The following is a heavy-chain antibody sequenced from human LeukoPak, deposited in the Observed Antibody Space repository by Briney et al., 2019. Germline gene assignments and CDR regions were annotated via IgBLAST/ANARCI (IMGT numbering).Heavy chain of an antibody. J-gene: IGHJ6*03. D-gene: IGHD2-15*01. Sequence: GGSLRLSCAASGFTFSSYSMNWVRQAPGKGLEWDSSISSSSSYVYYADSVKGRFTISRDNAKNSLYLQMNSLRAEDTAVYYCARDQVVVAASEEYYYYYMDVWGKGTTVTVSS. CDR3: ARDQVVVAASEEYYYYYMDV. CDR1: GFTFSSYS. CDR2: ISSSSSYV. V-gene: IGHV3-21*01.